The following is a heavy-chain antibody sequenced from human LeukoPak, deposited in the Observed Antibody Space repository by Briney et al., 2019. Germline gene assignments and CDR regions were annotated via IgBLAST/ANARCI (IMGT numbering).Heavy chain of an antibody. CDR2: IYYSGST. CDR3: ARVRFSGPYFPEASHFDY. Sequence: PSETLSLTCTVSGGSISSSSYYWGWIRQPPGKGLEWIGSIYYSGSTYYNPSLKSRVTISVDTSKNQFSLKLSSVTAADTAVYYCARVRFSGPYFPEASHFDYWGQGTLVTVSS. CDR1: GGSISSSSYY. V-gene: IGHV4-39*07. J-gene: IGHJ4*02. D-gene: IGHD6-19*01.